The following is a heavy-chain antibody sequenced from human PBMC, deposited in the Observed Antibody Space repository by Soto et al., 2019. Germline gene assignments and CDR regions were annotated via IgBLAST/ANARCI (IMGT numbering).Heavy chain of an antibody. CDR2: IWYDGSNK. J-gene: IGHJ6*02. CDR3: ARDDDCSGGSCYYYGMDV. CDR1: GFTFSSYG. D-gene: IGHD2-15*01. Sequence: GGSLRLSCAASGFTFSSYGMHWVRQAPGKGLEWVAVIWYDGSNKYYADSVKGRFTISRDNSKNTLYLQMNSLRAEDTAVYYCARDDDCSGGSCYYYGMDVWGQGTTVTVSS. V-gene: IGHV3-33*01.